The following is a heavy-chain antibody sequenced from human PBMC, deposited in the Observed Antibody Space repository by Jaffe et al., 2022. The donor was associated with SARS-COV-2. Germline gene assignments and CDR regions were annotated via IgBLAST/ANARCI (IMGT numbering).Heavy chain of an antibody. J-gene: IGHJ6*02. CDR3: ARPQAAARSYYYYGMDV. Sequence: QVQLVQSGAEVKKPGASVKVSCKASGYTFTSYGISWVRQAPGQGLEWMGWISAYNGNTNYAQKLQGRVTMTTDTSTSTAYMELRSLRSDDTAVYYCARPQAAARSYYYYGMDVWGQGTTVTVSS. CDR1: GYTFTSYG. CDR2: ISAYNGNT. D-gene: IGHD6-13*01. V-gene: IGHV1-18*01.